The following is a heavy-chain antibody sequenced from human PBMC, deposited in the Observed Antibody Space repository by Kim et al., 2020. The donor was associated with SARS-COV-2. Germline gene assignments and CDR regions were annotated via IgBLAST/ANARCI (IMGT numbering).Heavy chain of an antibody. CDR1: GFTFDDYT. CDR3: AKAGRGYYYYGMDV. CDR2: ISWDGGGT. Sequence: GGSLRLSCAASGFTFDDYTMHWVRQAPGKGLEWVSLISWDGGGTYYADSVKGRFTISRDNSKNSLYLQMNSLRTEDTALYYCAKAGRGYYYYGMDVWGQGTTVTVSS. V-gene: IGHV3-43*01. J-gene: IGHJ6*02.